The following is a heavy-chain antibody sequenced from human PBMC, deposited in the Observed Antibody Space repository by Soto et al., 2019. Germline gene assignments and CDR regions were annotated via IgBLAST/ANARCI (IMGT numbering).Heavy chain of an antibody. D-gene: IGHD6-6*01. CDR1: GYSFTSYW. Sequence: RGESLKISCKGSGYSFTSYWISWVRQMPGKGLEWTGRIDPSDSYTNYSPSFQGHVTISADKSISTAYLQWSSLKASDTAMYYCARTYSSSVPVGWFDPWGQGTLVTVSS. CDR2: IDPSDSYT. CDR3: ARTYSSSVPVGWFDP. J-gene: IGHJ5*02. V-gene: IGHV5-10-1*01.